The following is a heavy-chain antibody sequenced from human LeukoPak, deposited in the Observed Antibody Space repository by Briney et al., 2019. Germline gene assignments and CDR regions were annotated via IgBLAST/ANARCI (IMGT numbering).Heavy chain of an antibody. V-gene: IGHV3-30*04. D-gene: IGHD6-19*01. J-gene: IGHJ4*02. CDR1: GFIFTDYA. CDR3: ARGERYSSDWHPFDY. CDR2: VSYDGRNE. Sequence: GSLRLSCAASGFIFTDYAMHWVRQAPGKGLEWVALVSYDGRNENYADSVKGRFTISRDTSKSTLYLQMNSLRGEDTAVYYCARGERYSSDWHPFDYWGQGTLVTVSS.